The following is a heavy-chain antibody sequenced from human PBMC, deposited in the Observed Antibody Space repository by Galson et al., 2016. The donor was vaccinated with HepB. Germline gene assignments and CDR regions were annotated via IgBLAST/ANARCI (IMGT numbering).Heavy chain of an antibody. D-gene: IGHD5-18*01. V-gene: IGHV4-39*01. J-gene: IGHJ4*02. CDR3: ARHDWRGYSYGYDY. CDR2: IHYSGNT. CDR1: GGSISSSSSY. Sequence: SETLSLTCSVSGGSISSSSSYWGWIRQPPGKGLEWIGSIHYSGNTYYNPSLKSRVTISVDTSKNQLSLKLSFVTAADTAVYYCARHDWRGYSYGYDYWGQGTLVTVSS.